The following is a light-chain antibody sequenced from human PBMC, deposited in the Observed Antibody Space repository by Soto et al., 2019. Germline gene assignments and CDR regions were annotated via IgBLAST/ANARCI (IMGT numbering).Light chain of an antibody. CDR3: QQFFTTPYT. Sequence: DIVMTQSPDSLAVSLGERATINCKSSQTLLYSSDNKNYLAWYQQKPGQPPRLLIYWASSRDSGVPDRFAGSGSGTDFTLTITNLEAEDVAIYFSQQFFTTPYTFGQGTRLQI. CDR1: QTLLYSSDNKNY. J-gene: IGKJ2*01. CDR2: WAS. V-gene: IGKV4-1*01.